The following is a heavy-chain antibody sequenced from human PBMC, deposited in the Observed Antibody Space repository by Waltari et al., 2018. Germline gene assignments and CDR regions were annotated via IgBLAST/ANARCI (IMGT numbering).Heavy chain of an antibody. J-gene: IGHJ4*02. CDR3: ASLTVQAPVGATPYFDY. CDR1: GFTFSSYW. D-gene: IGHD1-26*01. CDR2: INSDGSST. V-gene: IGHV3-74*01. Sequence: EVQLVESGGGLVQPGGSLRLSCAASGFTFSSYWMHWVRHAPGKGLVWVSRINSDGSSTSYADSVKGRFTISRDNAKNTLYLQMNSLRAEDTAVYYCASLTVQAPVGATPYFDYWGQGTLVTVSS.